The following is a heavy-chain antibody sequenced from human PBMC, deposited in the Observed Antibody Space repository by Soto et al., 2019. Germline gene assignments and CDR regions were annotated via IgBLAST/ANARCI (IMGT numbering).Heavy chain of an antibody. CDR2: IYWNDEK. CDR1: GFSLSTSGVG. D-gene: IGHD4-4*01. J-gene: IGHJ6*02. V-gene: IGHV2-5*01. CDR3: AHRGPNSEEALYYSYYAMDV. Sequence: QITLKQSGPTLVKPTQTLTLTCTFSGFSLSTSGVGVGWIRQPPGKALAGLALIYWNDEKPYSPALKSRHTITTDTSKNQVPLTMTNMDTVDTATYYCAHRGPNSEEALYYSYYAMDVWGQGTTVIVSS.